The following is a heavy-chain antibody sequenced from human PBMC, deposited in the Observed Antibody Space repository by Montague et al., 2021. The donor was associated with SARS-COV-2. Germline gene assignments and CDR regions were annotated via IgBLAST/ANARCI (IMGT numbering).Heavy chain of an antibody. CDR1: GGSVSSGGYY. J-gene: IGHJ4*02. D-gene: IGHD6-13*01. Sequence: SETLSLTCTVSGGSVSSGGYYWSWIRQPPGKGLEWIGYIYYSGSTNYNPSLKSRVTISLDTSKSQFSLKLTSVTAADTAVYYCARVSLAAAATRSDYWGQGTPVTVSS. CDR2: IYYSGST. V-gene: IGHV4-61*08. CDR3: ARVSLAAAATRSDY.